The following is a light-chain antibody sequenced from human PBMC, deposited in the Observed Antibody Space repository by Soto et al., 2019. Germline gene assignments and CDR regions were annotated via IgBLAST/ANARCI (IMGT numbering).Light chain of an antibody. V-gene: IGLV2-8*01. CDR1: SSDVGGYNY. CDR3: TSYAXSNRDV. CDR2: EVS. Sequence: QSVLTQPPSASGSPGQSVTISCTGTSSDVGGYNYVSWYQQHPGKAPKLMIYEVSKRPSGVPDRFSGSKSGNTASLTVSGLQAEDEADYYCTSYAXSNRDVFGTGTK. J-gene: IGLJ1*01.